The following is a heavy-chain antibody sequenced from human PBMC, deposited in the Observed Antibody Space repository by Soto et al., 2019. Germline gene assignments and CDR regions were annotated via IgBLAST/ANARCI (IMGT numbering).Heavy chain of an antibody. CDR1: GGSISSSSYY. Sequence: SETLSLTCTVSGGSISSSSYYWGWIRQHPGKGLEWIGEINHSGSTNYNPSLKSRVTISVDTSKNQFSLKLSSVTAADTAVYYCAREHSADDAFDIWGQGTMVTVSS. D-gene: IGHD1-26*01. CDR2: INHSGST. J-gene: IGHJ3*02. CDR3: AREHSADDAFDI. V-gene: IGHV4-31*03.